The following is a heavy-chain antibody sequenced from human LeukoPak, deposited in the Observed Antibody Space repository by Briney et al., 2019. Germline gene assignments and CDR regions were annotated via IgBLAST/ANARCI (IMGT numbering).Heavy chain of an antibody. Sequence: GGSLSLSWAASGSTFCSYAMSWVRQAPGKGLEWVSAISGSGGSTYYADSVKGRFTISRDNSKNTLYLQMNSLRDEDSAAYYCARVYLERLTAGYFDHWGQGTWVTVSP. CDR2: ISGSGGST. CDR3: ARVYLERLTAGYFDH. D-gene: IGHD2-8*01. V-gene: IGHV3-23*01. J-gene: IGHJ4*02. CDR1: GSTFCSYA.